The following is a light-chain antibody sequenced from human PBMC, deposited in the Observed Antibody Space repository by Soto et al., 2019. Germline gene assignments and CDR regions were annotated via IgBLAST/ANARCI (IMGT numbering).Light chain of an antibody. CDR1: QSISSW. Sequence: DIQMTQSPSTLSASVGDRVNITCRASQSISSWLAWYQQKPGKAPKLLIYRASDLQTGVPSRFSGSGSGTEFTLTISSLQTDDIPTYYCQQYSSYFFTFGPGTKVDVK. CDR3: QQYSSYFFT. CDR2: RAS. J-gene: IGKJ3*01. V-gene: IGKV1-5*03.